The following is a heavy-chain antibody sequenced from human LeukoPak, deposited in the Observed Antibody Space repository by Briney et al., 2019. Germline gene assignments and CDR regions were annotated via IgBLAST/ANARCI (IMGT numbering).Heavy chain of an antibody. J-gene: IGHJ3*02. CDR1: GGTFSSYA. D-gene: IGHD4-17*01. CDR2: IIPIFGTA. V-gene: IGHV1-69*13. CDR3: ARYGATVTTFEGPNAFDI. Sequence: SVKVSCKASGGTFSSYAISWVRQAPGQGLEWMGGIIPIFGTANYAQKFQGRVTITADESTSTAYMELSSLRSEDTAVYYCARYGATVTTFEGPNAFDIWGQGTMVTVSS.